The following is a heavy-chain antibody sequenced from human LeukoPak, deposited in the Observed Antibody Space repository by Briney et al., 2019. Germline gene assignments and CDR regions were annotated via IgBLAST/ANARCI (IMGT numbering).Heavy chain of an antibody. CDR1: GGSFSGYY. J-gene: IGHJ6*03. D-gene: IGHD5-12*01. CDR2: INHSGST. CDR3: ARLGYSGYDMYYYYYYMDV. V-gene: IGHV4-34*01. Sequence: SETLSLTCAVYGGSFSGYYWSWIRQPPGKGLEWIGEINHSGSTNYNPSLKSRVTISVDTSKNQFSLKLSSVTAADTAVYYCARLGYSGYDMYYYYYYMDVWGKGTTVTISS.